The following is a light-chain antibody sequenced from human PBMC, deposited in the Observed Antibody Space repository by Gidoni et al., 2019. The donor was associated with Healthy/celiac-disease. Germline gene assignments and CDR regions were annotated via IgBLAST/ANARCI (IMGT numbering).Light chain of an antibody. CDR2: AAS. CDR1: QGISSY. CDR3: QQLNRLFT. Sequence: IQLTQSPSSLSASVGDRVTIPCRASQGISSYLAWYQQKPGKAPKLLIYAASTLQSGVPSRFSGSGSGTDFTLTISSLQPEDFATYYCQQLNRLFTFGPGTKVDIK. V-gene: IGKV1-9*01. J-gene: IGKJ3*01.